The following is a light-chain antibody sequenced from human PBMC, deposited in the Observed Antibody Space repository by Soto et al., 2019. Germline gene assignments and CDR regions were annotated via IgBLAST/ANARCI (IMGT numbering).Light chain of an antibody. Sequence: VLTQSPATLSLSPGGRAILSCRASQTVSRYYVSWYQKKHGQPPRLLIYGASTRATGVPDRFSGSGSGADFTLTISILQPEDFGVYYCQQALTFGGGTTVE. V-gene: IGKV3D-7*01. CDR1: QTVSRYY. J-gene: IGKJ4*01. CDR3: QQALT. CDR2: GAS.